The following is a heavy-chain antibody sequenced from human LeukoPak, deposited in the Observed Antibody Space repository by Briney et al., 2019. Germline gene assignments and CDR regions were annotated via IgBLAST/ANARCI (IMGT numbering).Heavy chain of an antibody. Sequence: SETLSLTCTVSGGSISSSSYYWGWIRQPPGKGLEWIGSIYYSGSTYYNPSLKSRVTISVDTSKNQFSLKLSSVTAADTAVYYCASYGGNHLDWFDPWGQGTLVTVSS. CDR2: IYYSGST. CDR3: ASYGGNHLDWFDP. D-gene: IGHD4-23*01. J-gene: IGHJ5*02. CDR1: GGSISSSSYY. V-gene: IGHV4-39*07.